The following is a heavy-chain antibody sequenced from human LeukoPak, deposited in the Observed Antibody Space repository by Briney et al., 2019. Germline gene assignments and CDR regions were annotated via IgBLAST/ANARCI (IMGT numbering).Heavy chain of an antibody. J-gene: IGHJ4*02. CDR1: GFTFDDYA. CDR2: ISWNSGSI. Sequence: GGSLRLSCAASGFTFDDYAMHWVRQAPGKGLEWVSGISWNSGSIGYADSVKGRFTISRDNSKNTVYLQMNSLRVEDTAVYYCIRGLWFGELVDNYWGQGTLVTVSS. D-gene: IGHD3-10*01. V-gene: IGHV3-9*01. CDR3: IRGLWFGELVDNY.